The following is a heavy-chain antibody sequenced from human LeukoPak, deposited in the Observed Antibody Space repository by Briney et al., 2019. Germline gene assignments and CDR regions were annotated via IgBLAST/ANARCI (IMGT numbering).Heavy chain of an antibody. CDR3: ARLHNNYGYHDFFDY. Sequence: GGSLRLSCAASGFTFSSYGMHWVRQAPGKGLEWVAFIRYDGSNKYYADSVKGRFTISRDNSKNTLYLQMNSLRAEDTAVYYCARLHNNYGYHDFFDYWGQGTLVTVSS. V-gene: IGHV3-30*02. CDR2: IRYDGSNK. J-gene: IGHJ4*02. D-gene: IGHD5-18*01. CDR1: GFTFSSYG.